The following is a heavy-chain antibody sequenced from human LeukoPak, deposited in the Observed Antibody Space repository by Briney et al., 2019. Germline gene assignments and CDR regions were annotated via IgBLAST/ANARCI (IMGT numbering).Heavy chain of an antibody. CDR3: ARDSAAGVYSSSWLDAFDI. CDR1: GFTLSSYA. CDR2: IKQDGSEK. V-gene: IGHV3-7*01. J-gene: IGHJ3*02. D-gene: IGHD6-13*01. Sequence: PGGSLRLSCAASGFTLSSYAMSWVRQAPGKGLEWVANIKQDGSEKYYVDSVKGRFTISRDNAKNSLYLQMNSLRAEDTAVYYCARDSAAGVYSSSWLDAFDIWGQGTMVTVSS.